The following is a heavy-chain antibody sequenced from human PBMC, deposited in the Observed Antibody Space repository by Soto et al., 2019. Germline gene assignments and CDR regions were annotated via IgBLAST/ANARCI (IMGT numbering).Heavy chain of an antibody. Sequence: QVQLVESGGGLVKPGGSLRLSCAASGFTFSDYSMNWVRQAPGKGLEWVSYISRSGSDIYYADSVKGRFTISRDNAKNSLFLQMNSLRAEDTAVYYCATVGYCSSTSCQTRYYYYGMDVLGQWTTVTVSS. D-gene: IGHD2-2*03. J-gene: IGHJ6*02. CDR3: ATVGYCSSTSCQTRYYYYGMDV. V-gene: IGHV3-11*01. CDR1: GFTFSDYS. CDR2: ISRSGSDI.